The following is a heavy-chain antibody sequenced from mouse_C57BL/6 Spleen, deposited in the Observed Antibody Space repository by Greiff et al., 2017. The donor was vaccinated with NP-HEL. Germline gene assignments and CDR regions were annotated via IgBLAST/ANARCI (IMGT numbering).Heavy chain of an antibody. CDR3: ARLTTVVPYAMDY. CDR2: IDPSDSYT. D-gene: IGHD1-1*01. CDR1: GYTFTSYW. J-gene: IGHJ4*01. V-gene: IGHV1-69*01. Sequence: QVQLQQPGAELVMPGASVKLSCKASGYTFTSYWMHWVKQRPGQGLEWIGEIDPSDSYTNYNQQFKGKSTLTVDKSSSTAYMQLSSLTSEDSAVYYCARLTTVVPYAMDYWGQGTSVTVSS.